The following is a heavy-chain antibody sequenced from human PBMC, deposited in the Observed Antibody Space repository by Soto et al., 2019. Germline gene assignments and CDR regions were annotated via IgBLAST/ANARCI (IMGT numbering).Heavy chain of an antibody. J-gene: IGHJ6*02. V-gene: IGHV1-18*01. CDR1: GYTFITYG. D-gene: IGHD4-17*01. Sequence: QAQLVQSAAEVKKPGASVKVSCKASGYTFITYGISWVRQAPGQGLEWMGWISTYNGNTYSAQRFQGRVTMTTDTSTSTAYMELRSLRSDDTAVYYCARESGDYDTGSGDYYYCGMDVWGQGTTVTVSS. CDR2: ISTYNGNT. CDR3: ARESGDYDTGSGDYYYCGMDV.